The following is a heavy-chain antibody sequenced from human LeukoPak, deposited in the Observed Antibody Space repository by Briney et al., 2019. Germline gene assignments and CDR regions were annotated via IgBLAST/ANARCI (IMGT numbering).Heavy chain of an antibody. CDR1: GGSFSGYY. J-gene: IGHJ3*02. Sequence: SETLSLSCAVYGGSFSGYYWSWIRQPPGKGLEWIGEINHSGSTNYNPSLKSRVTISVDTSKNQFSLKLSSVTAADPAVYYCARTQYYYGSGSYGRSWSFDISGQGTMVTVSS. V-gene: IGHV4-34*01. D-gene: IGHD3-10*01. CDR3: ARTQYYYGSGSYGRSWSFDI. CDR2: INHSGST.